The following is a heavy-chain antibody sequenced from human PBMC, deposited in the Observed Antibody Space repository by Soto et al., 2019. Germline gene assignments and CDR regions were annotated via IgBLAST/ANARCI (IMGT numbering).Heavy chain of an antibody. D-gene: IGHD4-4*01. CDR2: IYHSGST. CDR1: GGSISSGGYS. J-gene: IGHJ4*02. Sequence: QLQLQESGSVLVKPSQTLSLTCAVSGGSISSGGYSWSWIRQPPGKGLEWIGYIYHSGSTYYNPYLTRRVTISEDRSRNQFPLKLSSVTAAETPVYYCARGMTTVTTLDYWGQGTLVTVSS. CDR3: ARGMTTVTTLDY. V-gene: IGHV4-30-2*01.